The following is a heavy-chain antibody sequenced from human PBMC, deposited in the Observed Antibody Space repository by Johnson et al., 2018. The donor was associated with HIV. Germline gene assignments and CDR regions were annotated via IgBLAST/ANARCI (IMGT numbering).Heavy chain of an antibody. CDR3: ATFGGGSFHAFDI. CDR2: IKCDGSEK. J-gene: IGHJ3*02. CDR1: GFTFSSSW. Sequence: VQLVESGGGVVQPGGSLRLSCAASGFTFSSSWMHWVCQAPEKGLEWVADIKCDGSEKYYVDSVKGRFTISRDNAKNSLYLQMNSLRAEDTAVYYCATFGGGSFHAFDIWGQGTMVTVSS. D-gene: IGHD1-26*01. V-gene: IGHV3-52*01.